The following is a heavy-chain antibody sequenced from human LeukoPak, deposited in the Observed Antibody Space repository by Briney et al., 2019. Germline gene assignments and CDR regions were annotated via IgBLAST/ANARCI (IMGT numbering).Heavy chain of an antibody. J-gene: IGHJ4*02. V-gene: IGHV3-11*04. CDR3: AKDLRRVVPAACDY. Sequence: GGSLRLSCAASGFTFSDYYMSWIRQAPGKGLEWVSYISSSGSTIYYADSVKGRFTISRDNSKNTLYLQMNSLRAEDTAVYYCAKDLRRVVPAACDYWGQGTLVTVSS. CDR2: ISSSGSTI. D-gene: IGHD2-2*01. CDR1: GFTFSDYY.